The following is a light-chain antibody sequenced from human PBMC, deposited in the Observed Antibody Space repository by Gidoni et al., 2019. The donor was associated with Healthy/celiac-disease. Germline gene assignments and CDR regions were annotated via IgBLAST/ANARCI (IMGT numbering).Light chain of an antibody. CDR2: DAS. Sequence: EIVLPQPPATLSLSPGETATVSCRASQSFSSYLAWYQQKPGQAPRLLIYDASNRATGIPARFSGSGSGTDFTLTISSLEPEDFAVYYCQQRSNWPLTFGGGTKVEIK. V-gene: IGKV3-11*01. J-gene: IGKJ4*01. CDR1: QSFSSY. CDR3: QQRSNWPLT.